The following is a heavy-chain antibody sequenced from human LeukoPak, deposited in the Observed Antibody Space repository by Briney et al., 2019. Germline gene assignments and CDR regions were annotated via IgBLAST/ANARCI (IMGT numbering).Heavy chain of an antibody. CDR1: GYTFSRYY. D-gene: IGHD6-13*01. CDR3: ARTTDGAADY. V-gene: IGHV1-46*01. Sequence: GASVKVSCKASGYTFSRYYMHWVRQAPGQGLEWMGIINPIGGSTTYAQKFQGRVTMTRDTSTSTVYMELSSLRSEDTDVYYCARTTDGAADYWGQGTLVTVSS. J-gene: IGHJ4*02. CDR2: INPIGGST.